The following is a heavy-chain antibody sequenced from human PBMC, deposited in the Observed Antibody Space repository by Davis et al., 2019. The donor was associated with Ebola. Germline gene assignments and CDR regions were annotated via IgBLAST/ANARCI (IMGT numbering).Heavy chain of an antibody. D-gene: IGHD3-10*01. V-gene: IGHV3-7*03. CDR1: GFTFSSYW. CDR3: ARDRTFYTGSGMDV. Sequence: GESLKISCAASGFTFSSYWMSWVRQAPGKGLEWVANIKQDGSEKYYVDSVKGRFTISRDNAKNSVFLQMNSLRAEDTALYYCARDRTFYTGSGMDVWGQGTTVTVSS. CDR2: IKQDGSEK. J-gene: IGHJ6*02.